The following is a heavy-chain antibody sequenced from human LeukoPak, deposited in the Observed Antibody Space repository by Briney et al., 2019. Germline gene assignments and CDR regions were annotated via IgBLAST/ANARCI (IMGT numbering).Heavy chain of an antibody. J-gene: IGHJ4*02. CDR3: ARGRSVRGFDY. Sequence: AGGSLRLSCAASGFTFSSYSMSWVRQAPGKGLEWVANIKQDGSEKYYVDSVKGRFTISRDNAKNSLYLQMNSLRAEDTAVYYCARGRSVRGFDYWGQGTLVTVSS. V-gene: IGHV3-7*01. D-gene: IGHD4-11*01. CDR1: GFTFSSYS. CDR2: IKQDGSEK.